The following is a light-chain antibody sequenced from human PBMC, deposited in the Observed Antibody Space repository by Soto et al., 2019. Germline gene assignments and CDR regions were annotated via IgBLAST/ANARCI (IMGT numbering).Light chain of an antibody. J-gene: IGKJ2*01. CDR3: QQYGSSLYN. Sequence: EIMMTQSPGTLSVSPGEGATLSCTASQSVNLNLAWYHQKPGQPPRLLIYDASMRTTGMPARFIGSGSGTDFTLTISRLEPDDFAVYYCQQYGSSLYNVGQATKLEIE. CDR2: DAS. V-gene: IGKV3-20*01. CDR1: QSVNLN.